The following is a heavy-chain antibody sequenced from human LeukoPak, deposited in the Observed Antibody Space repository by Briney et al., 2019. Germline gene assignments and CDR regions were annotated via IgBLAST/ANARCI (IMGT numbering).Heavy chain of an antibody. CDR3: ARAIWGAAAGTDYYYMDV. V-gene: IGHV3-23*01. J-gene: IGHJ6*03. D-gene: IGHD6-13*01. CDR2: ISGSGGST. CDR1: GFTFSSYG. Sequence: SGGSLRLSCAASGFTFSSYGMSWVRQAPGKGLEWVSAISGSGGSTYYADSVKGRFTISRDNSKNSLYLQMNSLRAEDTAVYYCARAIWGAAAGTDYYYMDVWGKGTTVTVSS.